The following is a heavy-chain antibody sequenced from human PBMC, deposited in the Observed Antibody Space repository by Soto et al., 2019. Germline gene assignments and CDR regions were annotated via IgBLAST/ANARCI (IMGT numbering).Heavy chain of an antibody. D-gene: IGHD2-8*01. CDR3: TTTKGRLEPPTNDF. J-gene: IGHJ4*02. CDR1: GFTFSSYS. V-gene: IGHV3-21*03. CDR2: ISSSSSYI. Sequence: GALRLSGAASGFTFSSYSMNWVRQAPGKGLEWVSSISSSSSYIYYADSVKGRFTISRDNAKNSLYLQMNNLRAEDTAVYSCTTTKGRLEPPTNDFWGQGTPVTVSS.